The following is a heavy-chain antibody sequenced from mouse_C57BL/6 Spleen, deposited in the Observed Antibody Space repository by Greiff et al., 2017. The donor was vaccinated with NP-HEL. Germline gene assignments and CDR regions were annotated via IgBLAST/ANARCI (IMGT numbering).Heavy chain of an antibody. CDR2: INPNNGGT. J-gene: IGHJ3*01. CDR1: GYTFTDYN. Sequence: EVQLQQSGPELVKPGASVKMSCKASGYTFTDYNMHWVKQSHGKSLEWIGYINPNNGGTSYNQKFKGKATLTVNKSSSTAYMELRSLTSEDSAVYYCARWGNYDGAWFAYWGQGTLVTVSA. D-gene: IGHD2-4*01. CDR3: ARWGNYDGAWFAY. V-gene: IGHV1-22*01.